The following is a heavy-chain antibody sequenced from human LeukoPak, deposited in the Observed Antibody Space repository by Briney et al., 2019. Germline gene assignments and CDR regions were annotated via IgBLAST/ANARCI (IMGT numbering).Heavy chain of an antibody. J-gene: IGHJ4*02. V-gene: IGHV4-59*01. CDR3: ASAGLSSGWYRNDY. CDR1: GGSISSYY. CDR2: IYYSGST. D-gene: IGHD6-19*01. Sequence: SETLSLTCTVSGGSISSYYWSWIRQPPGKGLEWIGYIYYSGSTNYNPSLKSRVTISVDTSKNQFSLKLSSVTAADTAVYYCASAGLSSGWYRNDYWGQGTLVTVSS.